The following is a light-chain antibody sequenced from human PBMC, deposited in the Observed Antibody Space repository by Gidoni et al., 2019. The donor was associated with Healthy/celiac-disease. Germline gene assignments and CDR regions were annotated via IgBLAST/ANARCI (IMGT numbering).Light chain of an antibody. CDR1: QSVSSRY. V-gene: IGKV3-20*01. J-gene: IGKJ3*01. Sequence: ALTQSPGTLSLSPGERATPSCRPSQSVSSRYLAWYQQKPGQAPRLLTYGASSRATSIPDSFGGSGFETDFTLTISTLEPKDFTVYYCPQYGISPLFTFGPGTKVDIK. CDR2: GAS. CDR3: PQYGISPLFT.